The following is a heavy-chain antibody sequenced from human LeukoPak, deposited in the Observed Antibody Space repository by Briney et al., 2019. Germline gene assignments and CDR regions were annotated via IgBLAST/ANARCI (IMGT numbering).Heavy chain of an antibody. CDR2: IIPIFGTA. CDR1: GGTFSNYA. J-gene: IGHJ4*02. D-gene: IGHD6-13*01. CDR3: ARGAAWAAAGTN. Sequence: SVKVSCKASGGTFSNYAISWVRQAPGQGLEWMGRIIPIFGTANYAQKFQGRVTITTDESTSTAYMELSSLRSEDTAVYYCARGAAWAAAGTNWGQGNLVTVSS. V-gene: IGHV1-69*05.